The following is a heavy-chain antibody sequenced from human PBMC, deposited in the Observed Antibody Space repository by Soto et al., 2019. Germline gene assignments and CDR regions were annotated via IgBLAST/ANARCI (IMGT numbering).Heavy chain of an antibody. CDR1: GYSFTGYY. Sequence: HEHLVQSGAEVKRPGASLKVSCKASGYSFTGYYIHWVRQAPGQGLEWMGWINPDSGATNYAQNLQGRVARSTDTSISAASMDLSSLTSDDTAVYYCACCDCGAGCYPFPYFDYWGQGTLVIVSS. D-gene: IGHD3-9*01. V-gene: IGHV1-2*02. CDR2: INPDSGAT. CDR3: ACCDCGAGCYPFPYFDY. J-gene: IGHJ4*02.